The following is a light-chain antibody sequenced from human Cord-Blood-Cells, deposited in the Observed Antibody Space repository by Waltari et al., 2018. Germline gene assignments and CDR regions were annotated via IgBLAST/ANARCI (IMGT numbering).Light chain of an antibody. CDR2: GKN. Sequence: SSELPQDPAVSVALGQTVRITCQGDSLRSYYASWYQQKPGQATVLVIFGKNNRPSGIPDRFSGSSSGNTASLTITGAQAEDEADYYCNSRDSSGNHLVVFGGGTKLTVL. CDR3: NSRDSSGNHLVV. CDR1: SLRSYY. J-gene: IGLJ2*01. V-gene: IGLV3-19*01.